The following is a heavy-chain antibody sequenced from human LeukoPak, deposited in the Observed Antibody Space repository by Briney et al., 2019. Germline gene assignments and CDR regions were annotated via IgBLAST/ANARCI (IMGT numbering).Heavy chain of an antibody. CDR2: ISAYNGNT. V-gene: IGHV1-18*01. Sequence: ASVKVSCKASGYTFTSYGISWVQQAPGQGLEWMGWISAYNGNTNYAQKLQGRVTMTTDTSTSTAYMELRSLRSDDTAVYYCARGITMVRGINRPLDYWGQGTLVTVSS. CDR3: ARGITMVRGINRPLDY. D-gene: IGHD3-10*01. CDR1: GYTFTSYG. J-gene: IGHJ4*02.